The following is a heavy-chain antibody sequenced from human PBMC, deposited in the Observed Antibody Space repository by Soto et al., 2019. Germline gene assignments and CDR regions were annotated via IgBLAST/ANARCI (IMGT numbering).Heavy chain of an antibody. V-gene: IGHV3-30-3*01. D-gene: IGHD2-2*01. CDR3: ARDPVEYCSSTSCPPHYYYGMDV. CDR1: GFTFSSYA. J-gene: IGHJ6*02. CDR2: ISYDGSNK. Sequence: PGGSLRLSCAASGFTFSSYAMHWVRQAPGKGLEWVAVISYDGSNKYYADSVKGRFTISRDNSKNTLYLQMNSLRAEDTAVYYCARDPVEYCSSTSCPPHYYYGMDVWGQGTTVTVSS.